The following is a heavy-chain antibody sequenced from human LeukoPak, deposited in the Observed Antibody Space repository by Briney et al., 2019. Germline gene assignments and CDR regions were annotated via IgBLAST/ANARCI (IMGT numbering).Heavy chain of an antibody. CDR1: GYTFTGYY. Sequence: ASVKVSCKASGYTFTGYYMHWVRQAPGQGLEWMGWINPNSGGTNYAQKFQGRVTMTRNTSLSTAYMELSSLRSEDTAVYYCARGRPMIVVDQGDAFDIWGQGTMVTVSS. J-gene: IGHJ3*02. V-gene: IGHV1-2*02. D-gene: IGHD3-22*01. CDR2: INPNSGGT. CDR3: ARGRPMIVVDQGDAFDI.